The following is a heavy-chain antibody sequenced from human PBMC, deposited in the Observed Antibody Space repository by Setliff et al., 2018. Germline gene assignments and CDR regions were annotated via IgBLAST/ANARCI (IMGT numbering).Heavy chain of an antibody. CDR1: DDSYTSRRYY. D-gene: IGHD2-15*01. Sequence: PSETLSLTCTVSDDSYTSRRYYWGWIRQAPGSGLEWIGSISYSGTPYYNASVESRVTISIDTSRNQFSLELRSVTVADTATYYCVRPGGTTVVARHFDYWGSGILVTVSS. V-gene: IGHV4-39*01. J-gene: IGHJ4*01. CDR2: ISYSGTP. CDR3: VRPGGTTVVARHFDY.